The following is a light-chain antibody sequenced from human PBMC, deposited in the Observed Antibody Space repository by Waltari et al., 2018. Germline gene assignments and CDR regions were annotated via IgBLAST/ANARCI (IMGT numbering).Light chain of an antibody. CDR1: QSVLYSSNSKDY. CDR3: QQYCTIPIT. J-gene: IGKJ5*01. V-gene: IGKV4-1*01. Sequence: DIVMTQSPDSLAVSLGERATINCKSSQSVLYSSNSKDYLAWHQQKPGQPPKLLIYWASTRESGVPDRFSGSGSGTDFTLTISSLQAEDVAVYYCQQYCTIPITFGQGTRLEIK. CDR2: WAS.